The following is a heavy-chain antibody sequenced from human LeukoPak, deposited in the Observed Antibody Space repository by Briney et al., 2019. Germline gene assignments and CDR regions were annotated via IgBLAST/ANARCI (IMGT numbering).Heavy chain of an antibody. Sequence: GESLKISCKGFGYSFTSYWIGWVRQMPGKGLEWMGIIYPSDSDTTYSPSFQGQVTMSVDKSISTAYLQWSSLKASDTAMYYCARLHRYRSGWYDGAFDIWGQGTMVTVSS. CDR3: ARLHRYRSGWYDGAFDI. J-gene: IGHJ3*02. D-gene: IGHD6-19*01. CDR2: IYPSDSDT. V-gene: IGHV5-51*01. CDR1: GYSFTSYW.